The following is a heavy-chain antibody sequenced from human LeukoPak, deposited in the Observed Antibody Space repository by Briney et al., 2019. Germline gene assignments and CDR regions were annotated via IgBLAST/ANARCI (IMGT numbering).Heavy chain of an antibody. J-gene: IGHJ4*02. CDR3: AKDRAAAALFDY. CDR2: ISGSGGST. CDR1: GFTFSSYA. D-gene: IGHD6-13*01. V-gene: IGHV3-23*01. Sequence: GGSLRLSCAASGFTFSSYAMSWVRQAPGKGLEWVSAISGSGGSTYYADSVKGRFTISRDNSKNTLCLQKNSPRAEDTAVYYCAKDRAAAALFDYWGQGTLVTVSS.